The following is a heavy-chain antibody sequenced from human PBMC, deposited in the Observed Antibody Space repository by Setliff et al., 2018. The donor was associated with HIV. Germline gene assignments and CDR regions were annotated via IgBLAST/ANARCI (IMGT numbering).Heavy chain of an antibody. CDR3: VASSSWSCRLNY. Sequence: SETLSLTCAVYGGSFSGYWSWIRQSPGKGLEWLGEINHSGNTHYDPSLKSRLTISIDTSKKQFSLKLTSVTASDAAIYYCVASSSWSCRLNYWGQGTLVTVSS. J-gene: IGHJ4*02. CDR1: GGSFSGY. V-gene: IGHV4-34*01. D-gene: IGHD2-2*01. CDR2: INHSGNT.